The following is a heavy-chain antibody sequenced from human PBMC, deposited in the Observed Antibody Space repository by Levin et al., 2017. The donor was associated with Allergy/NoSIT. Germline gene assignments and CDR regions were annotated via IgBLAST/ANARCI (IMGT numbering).Heavy chain of an antibody. CDR2: IDPSDSYT. CDR3: ASAIAAAGTSDY. CDR1: GYSFTSYW. V-gene: IGHV5-10-1*01. J-gene: IGHJ4*02. D-gene: IGHD6-13*01. Sequence: KVSCKGSGYSFTSYWISWVRQMPGKGLEWMGRIDPSDSYTNYSPSFQGHVTISADKSISTAYLQWSSLKASDTAMYYCASAIAAAGTSDYWGQGTLVTVSS.